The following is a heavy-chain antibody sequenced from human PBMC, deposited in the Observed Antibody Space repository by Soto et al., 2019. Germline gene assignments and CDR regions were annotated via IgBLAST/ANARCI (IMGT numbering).Heavy chain of an antibody. D-gene: IGHD6-13*01. CDR2: FDPEDGET. J-gene: IGHJ3*02. V-gene: IGHV1-24*01. Sequence: ASVKVSCKVSGYTLTELSMHWVRQAPGKGLEWMGGFDPEDGETIYAQKFQGRVTMTEDTSTDTAYMELSSLRSEDTAVYYCATIKDTSSWYLGVFDIWGQGTMVTVSS. CDR1: GYTLTELS. CDR3: ATIKDTSSWYLGVFDI.